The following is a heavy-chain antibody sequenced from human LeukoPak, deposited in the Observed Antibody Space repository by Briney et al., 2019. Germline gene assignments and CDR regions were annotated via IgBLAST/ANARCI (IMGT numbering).Heavy chain of an antibody. D-gene: IGHD3-3*01. Sequence: ASVKVSCKASGYTFTSYDINWVRQATGQGLEWMGWMNPNSGNTGYAQKFQGRVTMTRNTSISTAYMELSSLRSEDTAVYYGARLRDFWSGYRFYYYGMDVWGQGTTVTVSS. V-gene: IGHV1-8*01. CDR1: GYTFTSYD. CDR3: ARLRDFWSGYRFYYYGMDV. J-gene: IGHJ6*02. CDR2: MNPNSGNT.